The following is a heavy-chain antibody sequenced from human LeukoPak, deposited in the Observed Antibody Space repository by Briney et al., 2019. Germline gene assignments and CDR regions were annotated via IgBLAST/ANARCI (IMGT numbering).Heavy chain of an antibody. CDR3: ARWVTTPYYGMDA. V-gene: IGHV3-7*05. Sequence: GGSLRLSCAASGFTFSSYWMSWVRQAPGKGLEWVANIKQDGSGKYYVESVKGRFTISRDNAKNSLYLQMNSLRAEDTAVYYCARWVTTPYYGMDAWGQGTTVTVSS. J-gene: IGHJ6*02. CDR2: IKQDGSGK. CDR1: GFTFSSYW. D-gene: IGHD4-17*01.